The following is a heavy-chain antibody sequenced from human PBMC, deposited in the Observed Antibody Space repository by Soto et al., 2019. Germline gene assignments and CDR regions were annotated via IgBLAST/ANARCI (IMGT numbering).Heavy chain of an antibody. CDR1: GYRLDGAW. CDR3: ARQISYIPEF. V-gene: IGHV5-51*01. CDR2: IKPGGSDL. D-gene: IGHD1-26*01. J-gene: IGHJ4*02. Sequence: PGESLKISCKGAGYRLDGAWIGWVRQIPGKGLEWMGIIKPGGSDLRYSPYFRGQVTISADAAVNTAFLQWNSLKASDTAMYYCARQISYIPEFWGKETLVNGSS.